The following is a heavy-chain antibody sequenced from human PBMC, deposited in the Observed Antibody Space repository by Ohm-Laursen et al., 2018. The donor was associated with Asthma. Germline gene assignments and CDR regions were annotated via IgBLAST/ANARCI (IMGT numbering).Heavy chain of an antibody. CDR3: ARGAYYYDSSGLFDI. J-gene: IGHJ3*02. V-gene: IGHV4-30-4*01. CDR2: IYYSGST. Sequence: SQTLSLTCTVSGGSISSGDYYWSWIRQPPGKGLEWIGYIYYSGSTYYNPSLKSRVTISVDTSKNQFSLKLGSVTAADTAVYYCARGAYYYDSSGLFDIWGQGTMVTVSS. CDR1: GGSISSGDYY. D-gene: IGHD3-22*01.